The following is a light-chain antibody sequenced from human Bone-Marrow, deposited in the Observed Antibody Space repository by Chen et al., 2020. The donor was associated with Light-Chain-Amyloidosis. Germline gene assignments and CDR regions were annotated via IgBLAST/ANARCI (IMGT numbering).Light chain of an antibody. CDR1: DLPTKY. Sequence: SYELTQPPSVSVSPGQTARITCSGDDLPTKYAYWYQHKPGQAPVLVIHRDTERPSGISERFSGSSSGTTATLPISGVQAEDEADYHCQSADSSGTYEVIFGGGTKLTVL. J-gene: IGLJ2*01. V-gene: IGLV3-25*03. CDR3: QSADSSGTYEVI. CDR2: RDT.